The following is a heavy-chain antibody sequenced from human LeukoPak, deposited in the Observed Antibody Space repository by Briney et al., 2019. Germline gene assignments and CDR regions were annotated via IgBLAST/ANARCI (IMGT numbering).Heavy chain of an antibody. V-gene: IGHV3-48*03. Sequence: SGGSLRLSCAASRFTFSSYEMNWVRQTPGKGLKWVSYISSSGSTISYADSVKGRFTISRDNAKNSLYLQMNSLRADDTAVYYCAREAAADVFDIWGQGTMVTVSS. D-gene: IGHD6-13*01. CDR2: ISSSGSTI. CDR3: AREAAADVFDI. J-gene: IGHJ3*02. CDR1: RFTFSSYE.